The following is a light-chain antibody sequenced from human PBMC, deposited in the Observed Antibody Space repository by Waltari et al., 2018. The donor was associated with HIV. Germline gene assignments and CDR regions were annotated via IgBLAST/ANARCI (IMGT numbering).Light chain of an antibody. CDR2: SNN. CDR3: AAWDDSLNGVV. Sequence: QSVLTQPPSASGTPGQRVTISCSGSSSNIGSNTVNWYQQLPGTAPKLLIYSNNKRPYGVPARFVGAKSGTSASLAISGLQSEDEADYYCAAWDDSLNGVVFGGGTKLTVL. V-gene: IGLV1-44*01. CDR1: SSNIGSNT. J-gene: IGLJ2*01.